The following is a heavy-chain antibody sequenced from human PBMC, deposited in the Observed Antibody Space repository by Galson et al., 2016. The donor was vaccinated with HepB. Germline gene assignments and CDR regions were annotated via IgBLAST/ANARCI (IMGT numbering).Heavy chain of an antibody. CDR2: ISDNGGST. D-gene: IGHD1-1*01. Sequence: SLRLSCAASGFTFSSCAMHWVRQAPGKGLESVSAISDNGGSTYYADSVKGRFTISRDNSKNTLYLRMSSLRAEDTAVYYCAKDRGWGYTSNAFDIWGQGTMVTVSS. V-gene: IGHV3-64D*06. J-gene: IGHJ3*02. CDR3: AKDRGWGYTSNAFDI. CDR1: GFTFSSCA.